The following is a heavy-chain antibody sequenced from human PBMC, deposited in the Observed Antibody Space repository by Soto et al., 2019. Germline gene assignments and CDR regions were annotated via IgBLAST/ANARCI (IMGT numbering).Heavy chain of an antibody. CDR2: INQDGSEK. D-gene: IGHD5-12*01. CDR3: ARCVATNVDY. CDR1: GFTFSNYW. Sequence: EVQLVESGGGLVQPGGSLRLSCAASGFTFSNYWMMWVRQAPGKGLQWVANINQDGSEKYFVDSVKGRFTISRDNRKNSLYLQMNSLRAEDTAVYYCARCVATNVDYWCQGTLVTVSS. J-gene: IGHJ4*02. V-gene: IGHV3-7*01.